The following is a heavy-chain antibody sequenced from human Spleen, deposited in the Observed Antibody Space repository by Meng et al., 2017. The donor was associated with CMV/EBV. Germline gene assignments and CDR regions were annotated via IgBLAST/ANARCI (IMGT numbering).Heavy chain of an antibody. CDR2: IREDGSSK. V-gene: IGHV3-7*01. Sequence: GESLKISCAASGFMFSTYWMSWVRQAPGKGLEWVANIREDGSSKYYADPVKGRFTISRDNAKNSLYLQMSSLRAEDTAMYFCARAGLGYCSVTSCYNDYWGQGTLVTVSS. J-gene: IGHJ4*02. CDR3: ARAGLGYCSVTSCYNDY. CDR1: GFMFSTYW. D-gene: IGHD2-2*02.